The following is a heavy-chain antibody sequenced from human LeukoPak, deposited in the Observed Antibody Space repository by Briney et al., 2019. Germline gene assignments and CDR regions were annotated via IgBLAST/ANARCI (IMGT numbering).Heavy chain of an antibody. CDR2: IYYSGST. V-gene: IGHV4-59*12. Sequence: SETLSLTCTVSGGSISSYYWNWIRQPPGKGLEGSGYIYYSGSTNYNPSLKSRVTMSVDTSKNQFSLKLSSVTAADTAVYYCARDVLGPVTTDYYYYYYMDVWGKGTTVTISS. J-gene: IGHJ6*03. CDR1: GGSISSYY. D-gene: IGHD4-17*01. CDR3: ARDVLGPVTTDYYYYYYMDV.